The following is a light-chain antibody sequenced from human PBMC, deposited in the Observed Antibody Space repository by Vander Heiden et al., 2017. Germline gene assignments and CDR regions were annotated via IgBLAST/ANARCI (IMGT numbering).Light chain of an antibody. J-gene: IGLJ1*01. CDR1: SSNIGNNY. V-gene: IGLV1-51*01. CDR3: GTWDSSLSAYV. Sequence: QSVFTQPPSVSAAPGQKVPISCSGSSSNIGNNYVSWYQQLPGTAPKLLIYDNNKRPSGIPDRFSGSKSGTSATLGITGLQTGDEADYYCGTWDSSLSAYVFGAGTRVTGL. CDR2: DNN.